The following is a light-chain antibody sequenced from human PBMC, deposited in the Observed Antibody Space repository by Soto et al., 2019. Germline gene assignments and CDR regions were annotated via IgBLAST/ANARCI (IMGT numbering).Light chain of an antibody. CDR1: QSVNNN. Sequence: ETLMTQSPATLSVSPGERATLSGRASQSVNNNLAWYQQKLGQAPRVLIYGASTRATGIPARLTGSGSGTEFILTIPSLQSEDSAVYSCQEYNTWPWTFGQGTKVEFK. CDR3: QEYNTWPWT. CDR2: GAS. J-gene: IGKJ1*01. V-gene: IGKV3-15*01.